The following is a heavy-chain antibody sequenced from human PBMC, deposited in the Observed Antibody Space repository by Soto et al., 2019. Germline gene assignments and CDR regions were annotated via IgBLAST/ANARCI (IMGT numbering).Heavy chain of an antibody. D-gene: IGHD6-13*01. V-gene: IGHV4-34*01. J-gene: IGHJ1*01. CDR3: ARGGGIAAAAGNSQYFQH. CDR1: GGSFSGYY. CDR2: INHSGST. Sequence: SETLSLTCAVYGGSFSGYYWSWIRQPPGKGLEWIGEINHSGSTNYNPSFKSRVTISVDTSKNQFSLKLSSVTAADTAVYYCARGGGIAAAAGNSQYFQHWGQGTLVTVAS.